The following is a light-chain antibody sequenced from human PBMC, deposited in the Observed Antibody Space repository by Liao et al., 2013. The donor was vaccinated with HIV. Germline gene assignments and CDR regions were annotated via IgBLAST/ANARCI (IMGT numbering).Light chain of an antibody. V-gene: IGLV3-21*01. CDR1: DIGSKS. CDR3: QVWDSNSDHPYV. CDR2: HAS. J-gene: IGLJ1*01. Sequence: SYELTQPPSVSVAPGMAASITCGGNDIGSKSVHWYQQKPGQAPVLLIYHASDRPSGIPERFSGSNSGNTATLTISRVEPGDEADYYCQVWDSNSDHPYVFGTGTKVTVL.